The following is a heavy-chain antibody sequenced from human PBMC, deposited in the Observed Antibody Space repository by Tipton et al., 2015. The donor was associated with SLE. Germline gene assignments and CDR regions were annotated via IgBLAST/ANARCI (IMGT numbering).Heavy chain of an antibody. D-gene: IGHD6-25*01. CDR3: AERYDVFDI. CDR2: ISPYNGNT. CDR1: GYSFSISD. Sequence: QVQLVQSGAEVRKPGTSVKVSCKTSGYSFSISDISWVRQAPGQGLEWMGWISPYNGNTHYAQKLQGRVTMTTDTSRSTAYMELRSLRSGDTAVYFCAERYDVFDIWGQGTMVTVSS. J-gene: IGHJ3*02. V-gene: IGHV1-18*01.